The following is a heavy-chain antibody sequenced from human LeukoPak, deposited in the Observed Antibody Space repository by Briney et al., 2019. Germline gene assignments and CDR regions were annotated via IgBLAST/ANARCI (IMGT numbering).Heavy chain of an antibody. V-gene: IGHV4-59*08. CDR3: ARLGYGSGKDY. CDR2: MSYSGST. D-gene: IGHD3-10*01. J-gene: IGHJ4*02. Sequence: SETLSLTCSVSGGSISSYYCTWIRQTPGKGLEWIEYMSYSGSTNYNPSLKSRVTISVDTSKNQFSLKLSSVTAADTAVYYCARLGYGSGKDYWGQGTLVTVSS. CDR1: GGSISSYY.